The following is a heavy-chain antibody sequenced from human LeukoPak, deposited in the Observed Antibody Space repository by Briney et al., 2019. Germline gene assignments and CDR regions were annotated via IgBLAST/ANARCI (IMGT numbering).Heavy chain of an antibody. V-gene: IGHV3-21*01. J-gene: IGHJ3*02. CDR3: ARDYRYYYDSSGYLGAFDI. D-gene: IGHD3-22*01. CDR1: GFTFSSYS. Sequence: PGGSLRLSCAASGFTFSSYSMNSVRQAPGKGLEWVSSISSSSSYIYYADSVKGRFTISRDNAKNSLYLQMNSLRAEDTAVYYCARDYRYYYDSSGYLGAFDIWGQGTMVTVSS. CDR2: ISSSSSYI.